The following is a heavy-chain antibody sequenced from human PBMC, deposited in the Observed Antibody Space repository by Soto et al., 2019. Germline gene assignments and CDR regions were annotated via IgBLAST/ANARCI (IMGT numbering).Heavy chain of an antibody. CDR3: TTDERGIFGVVISGYYYYGMDV. CDR1: GFTFSNAW. D-gene: IGHD3-3*01. CDR2: IKSKTDGGTT. Sequence: PGGSLRLSCAASGFTFSNAWMIWVRQAPGKGLEWVGRIKSKTDGGTTDYAAPVKGRFTISRDDSKNTLYLQMNSLKTEDTAVYYCTTDERGIFGVVISGYYYYGMDVWGQGTTVTVSS. J-gene: IGHJ6*02. V-gene: IGHV3-15*01.